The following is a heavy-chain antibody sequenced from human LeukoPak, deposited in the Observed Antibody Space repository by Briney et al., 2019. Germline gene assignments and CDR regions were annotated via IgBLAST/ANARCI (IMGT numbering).Heavy chain of an antibody. D-gene: IGHD3-22*01. CDR3: ARDVWGPPGPHRPSYKYYYDSSGYPRDAFDI. CDR2: IKQDGSEK. Sequence: PGGSLRLSCAASGFTFSSYWMSWVRQAPGKGLEWVANIKQDGSEKYYVDSVKGRFTISRDNAKNSLYLQMNSLRAEDTAVYYCARDVWGPPGPHRPSYKYYYDSSGYPRDAFDIWGQGTMVTVSS. V-gene: IGHV3-7*01. CDR1: GFTFSSYW. J-gene: IGHJ3*02.